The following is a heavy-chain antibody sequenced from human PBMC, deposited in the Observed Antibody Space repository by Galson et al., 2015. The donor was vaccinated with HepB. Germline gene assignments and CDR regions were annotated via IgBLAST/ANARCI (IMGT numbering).Heavy chain of an antibody. CDR2: INHSGST. V-gene: IGHV4-34*01. CDR1: GGSFSGYY. J-gene: IGHJ4*02. Sequence: SETLSLTCAVYGGSFSGYYWSWIRQPPGKGLEWIGEINHSGSTNYNPSLKSRVTISVDTSKNQFSLKLSSVTAADTAVYYCARGLDSADSSSRVFFDYWGQGTLVTVSS. CDR3: ARGLDSADSSSRVFFDY. D-gene: IGHD6-6*01.